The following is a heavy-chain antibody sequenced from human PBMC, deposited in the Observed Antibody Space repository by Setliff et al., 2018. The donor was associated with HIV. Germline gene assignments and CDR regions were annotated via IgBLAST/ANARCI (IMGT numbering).Heavy chain of an antibody. CDR2: ISPYNGHT. Sequence: GASVKVSCKASGYTFTTYDITWVRQAPGQGLEWLGWISPYNGHTNFAQKFQGRVTMTTDTATSTAYMEVRSLRSDDTAVYYCAWTDYGGNSGGNYFDYWGQGSLVTVSS. J-gene: IGHJ4*02. CDR3: AWTDYGGNSGGNYFDY. CDR1: GYTFTTYD. V-gene: IGHV1-18*01. D-gene: IGHD4-17*01.